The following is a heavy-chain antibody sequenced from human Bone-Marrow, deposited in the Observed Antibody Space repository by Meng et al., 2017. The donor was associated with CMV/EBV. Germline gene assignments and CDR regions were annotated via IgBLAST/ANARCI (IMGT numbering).Heavy chain of an antibody. V-gene: IGHV4-39*07. CDR3: ARATLIIAARRNWFDP. Sequence: SETLSLTCTVSGGSISSSSYYWGWIRQPPGKGLEWIGSMSYSDSTYYNPSLKSRVTMSVDTSRNQFSLKLSSVTAADTAVYYCARATLIIAARRNWFDPWGQGTLVTVSS. D-gene: IGHD6-6*01. J-gene: IGHJ5*02. CDR1: GGSISSSSYY. CDR2: MSYSDST.